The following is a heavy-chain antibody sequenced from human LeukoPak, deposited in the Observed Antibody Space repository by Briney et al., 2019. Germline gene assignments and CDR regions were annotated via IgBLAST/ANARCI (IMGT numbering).Heavy chain of an antibody. CDR3: AARITAAGGWFDP. J-gene: IGHJ5*02. D-gene: IGHD6-13*01. CDR1: GDSITNCF. CDR2: VSYSGST. V-gene: IGHV4-59*12. Sequence: SPSETLSLTCTVSGDSITNCFWSWIRQPPGKGLEWIGYVSYSGSTNYNPSLKSRVTISVDTSKNQFSLKLSSVTAADTAVYYCAARITAAGGWFDPWGQGTLVTVSS.